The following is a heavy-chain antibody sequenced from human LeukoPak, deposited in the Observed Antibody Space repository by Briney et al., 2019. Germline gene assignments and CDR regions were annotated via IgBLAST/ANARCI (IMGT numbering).Heavy chain of an antibody. CDR2: ISSSGSNI. J-gene: IGHJ6*02. D-gene: IGHD2-2*02. CDR3: ARGYCSSTSCYTHYYYYGMDV. CDR1: GFTFSSYE. V-gene: IGHV3-48*03. Sequence: PGGSLRLSCAASGFTFSSYEMNWVRQAPGKGLEWVSYISSSGSNIYYADSVKGRFTISRDNAKNSLYLQMNSLRAEDTAVYYCARGYCSSTSCYTHYYYYGMDVWGQGTTVTVSS.